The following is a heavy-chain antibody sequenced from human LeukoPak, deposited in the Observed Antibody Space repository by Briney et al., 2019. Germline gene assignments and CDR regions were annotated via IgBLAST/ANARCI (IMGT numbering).Heavy chain of an antibody. CDR1: GGTFSSYA. J-gene: IGHJ6*03. CDR3: ARAEEDSSGSRAYYYYMDV. Sequence: SVKVSCKASGGTFSSYAISWVRQAPGQGLEWMGGIIPIFGTANYAQKFQGRVTITADKSTSTAYMELSSLRSEDTAVYYCARAEEDSSGSRAYYYYMDVWGKGTTVTVSS. CDR2: IIPIFGTA. V-gene: IGHV1-69*06. D-gene: IGHD3-22*01.